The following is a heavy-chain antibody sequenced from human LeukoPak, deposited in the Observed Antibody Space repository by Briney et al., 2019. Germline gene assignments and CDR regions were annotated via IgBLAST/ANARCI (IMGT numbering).Heavy chain of an antibody. CDR1: GFTFSNAW. D-gene: IGHD4-17*01. CDR3: TTVVDYGDPADYYYYYGMDV. CDR2: IKSKNDGGTT. Sequence: TGGSLRLSCAASGFTFSNAWMSWVRQAPGKGLEWVGRIKSKNDGGTTDYAAPVKGRFTISRDDSKNTLYLQMNSLKTEDTAVYYCTTVVDYGDPADYYYYYGMDVWGQGTTVTVSS. V-gene: IGHV3-15*01. J-gene: IGHJ6*02.